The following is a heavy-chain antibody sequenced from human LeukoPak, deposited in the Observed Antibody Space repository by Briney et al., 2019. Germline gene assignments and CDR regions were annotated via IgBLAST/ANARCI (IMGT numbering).Heavy chain of an antibody. CDR1: EFTFNTYS. V-gene: IGHV3-30-3*01. CDR2: ISDDGNNK. Sequence: PGGSLRLSCAASEFTFNTYSIQRVRQAPGKGLEWVAVISDDGNNKYYADSVKGRFTISRDNSKNTVNLQMNSLRAEDTAVYYCARDLTGDYFDYWGQGTPVTVSS. D-gene: IGHD7-27*01. CDR3: ARDLTGDYFDY. J-gene: IGHJ4*02.